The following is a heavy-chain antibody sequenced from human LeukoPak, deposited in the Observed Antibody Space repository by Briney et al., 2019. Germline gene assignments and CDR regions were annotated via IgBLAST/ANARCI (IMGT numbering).Heavy chain of an antibody. CDR2: ISGSGGST. D-gene: IGHD6-19*01. V-gene: IGHV3-23*01. J-gene: IGHJ4*02. CDR1: GFTFSSYA. Sequence: GGSLRLSCAASGFTFSSYAMSWVRQAPGKGLEWVSAISGSGGSTYYADSVKGRFTISRDNSKNTLYLQMNSLRAEDTAVYYWAKRFGGRSSSGWAEFDYWGQGTLVTVSS. CDR3: AKRFGGRSSSGWAEFDY.